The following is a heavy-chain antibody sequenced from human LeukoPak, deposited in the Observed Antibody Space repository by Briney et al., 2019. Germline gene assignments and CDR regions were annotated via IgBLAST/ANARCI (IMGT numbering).Heavy chain of an antibody. CDR2: IKHDGSEK. D-gene: IGHD3-22*01. CDR1: GFMFSGFW. Sequence: GWSLRLSCAASGFMFSGFWMTWVRQAPGKGLEWVANIKHDGSEKNYVDSVKGRFTISRDNAKNSLYLQMNSLGGEDTAVYYCATRPRSDYYFAIFDYWGQGTLVTVSS. CDR3: ATRPRSDYYFAIFDY. J-gene: IGHJ4*02. V-gene: IGHV3-7*01.